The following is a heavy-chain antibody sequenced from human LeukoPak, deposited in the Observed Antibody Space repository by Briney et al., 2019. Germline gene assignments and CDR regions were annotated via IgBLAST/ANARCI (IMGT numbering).Heavy chain of an antibody. CDR2: IRSSGSTI. J-gene: IGHJ4*02. V-gene: IGHV3-48*01. CDR1: GFTFSTYT. CDR3: ARDSENGGSIDY. Sequence: GGSLRLSCAASGFTFSTYTMNWVRQAPGRGLEWVSYIRSSGSTIFYADSVKGRFTVSRDNAKNSLYLQMNSLRAEDTAVYYCARDSENGGSIDYWGQGTLVTVSS. D-gene: IGHD2-15*01.